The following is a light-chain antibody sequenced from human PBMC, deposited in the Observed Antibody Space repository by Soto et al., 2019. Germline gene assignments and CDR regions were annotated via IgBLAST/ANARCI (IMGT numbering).Light chain of an antibody. J-gene: IGKJ1*01. V-gene: IGKV1-5*01. CDR3: QHYCSFSRT. CDR2: DAS. Sequence: DIELTQSPATLSSSLGDRVSITCRASKSIRTWLAWYQQKPGRAPKLLIYDASSLESGVPYRVRGSGSGTEVTLTISSLQPEDFATYYCQHYCSFSRTFGPGTKVDIK. CDR1: KSIRTW.